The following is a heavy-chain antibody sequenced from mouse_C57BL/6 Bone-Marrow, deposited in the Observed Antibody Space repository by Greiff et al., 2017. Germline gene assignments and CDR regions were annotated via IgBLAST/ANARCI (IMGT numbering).Heavy chain of an antibody. CDR1: GYTFTSYW. Sequence: QVQLQQPGAELVMPGASVKLSCKASGYTFTSYWMHWVKQRPGQGLEWIGEIDPSDSYTNYNQKFKGKSTVTVDKSSSTAYMQLSSLTSKDSAVYFYASESTTVLAPFYYWGQGTTLTVSS. D-gene: IGHD1-1*01. CDR3: ASESTTVLAPFYY. J-gene: IGHJ2*01. V-gene: IGHV1-69*01. CDR2: IDPSDSYT.